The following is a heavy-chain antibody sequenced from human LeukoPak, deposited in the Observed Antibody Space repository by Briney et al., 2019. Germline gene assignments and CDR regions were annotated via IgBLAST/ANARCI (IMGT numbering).Heavy chain of an antibody. Sequence: GESLKISCKGSGYSFTSYWIGWVRQMPGKGLEWMGIIYPGDSDTRYSPSFQGQVTISADKSLSTAYLQWSSLKASDTAMYYCARQYYDSSGYYPYFDYWGQGTLVTVSS. CDR3: ARQYYDSSGYYPYFDY. V-gene: IGHV5-51*01. CDR1: GYSFTSYW. D-gene: IGHD3-22*01. J-gene: IGHJ4*02. CDR2: IYPGDSDT.